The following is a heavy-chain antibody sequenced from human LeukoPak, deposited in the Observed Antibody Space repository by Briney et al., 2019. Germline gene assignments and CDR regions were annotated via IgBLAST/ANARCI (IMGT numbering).Heavy chain of an antibody. CDR3: ASGECSGGSGYALAGY. CDR2: IYYSGST. Sequence: SETLSLTCTVSGGSISSYYWSWIRQPPGKGLEWIGYIYYSGSTNYNPSLKSRVTISVDTSRNQFSLKLSSVTAADTAVYYCASGECSGGSGYALAGYWGQGTLVTVSS. CDR1: GGSISSYY. V-gene: IGHV4-59*01. D-gene: IGHD2-15*01. J-gene: IGHJ4*02.